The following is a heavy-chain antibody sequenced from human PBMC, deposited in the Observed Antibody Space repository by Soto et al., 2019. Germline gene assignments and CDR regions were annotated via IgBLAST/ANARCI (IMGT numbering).Heavy chain of an antibody. CDR2: INWNGRST. D-gene: IGHD2-2*02. CDR3: ARCSSTSCYIMASFDY. V-gene: IGHV3-20*04. Sequence: EVQLVESGGGVVRPGGSLRLSCAASGFTFDDYAMSWVRQAPGKGPEWVAGINWNGRSTTYADSLKGRFTISRDNAKNSLHLQINSLRAEDTALYFCARCSSTSCYIMASFDYWGQGTLVTVSS. CDR1: GFTFDDYA. J-gene: IGHJ4*02.